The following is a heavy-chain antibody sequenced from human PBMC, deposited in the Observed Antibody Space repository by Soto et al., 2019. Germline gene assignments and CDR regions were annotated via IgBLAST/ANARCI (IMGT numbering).Heavy chain of an antibody. V-gene: IGHV3-23*01. CDR3: AKDNFPSIAAAVITYGMDV. CDR2: ISGSGGST. Sequence: GGSLRLSCAASGFTFSSYAMSWVRQAPGKGLEWVSAISGSGGSTYYADSVKGRFAISRDNSKNTLYLQMNSLRAEDTAVYYCAKDNFPSIAAAVITYGMDVWGQGTTVTVSS. J-gene: IGHJ6*02. D-gene: IGHD6-13*01. CDR1: GFTFSSYA.